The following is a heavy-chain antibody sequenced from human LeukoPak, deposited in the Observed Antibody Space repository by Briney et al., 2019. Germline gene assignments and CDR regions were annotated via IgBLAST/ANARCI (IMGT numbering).Heavy chain of an antibody. CDR1: GFTFSSYS. CDR2: ISSSSSYI. V-gene: IGHV3-21*01. Sequence: GGSLRLSCAASGFTFSSYSMNWVRQAPGKGLEWVSSISSSSSYIYYADSVKGRFTISRDNAKNSLYLQMNSLRAEDTAVYYCARESGGYYPFDYWGQGTLVTVSS. D-gene: IGHD3-22*01. J-gene: IGHJ4*02. CDR3: ARESGGYYPFDY.